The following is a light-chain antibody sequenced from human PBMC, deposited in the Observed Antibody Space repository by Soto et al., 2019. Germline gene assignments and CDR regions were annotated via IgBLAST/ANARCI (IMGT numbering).Light chain of an antibody. V-gene: IGKV3-15*01. CDR3: QQYNNWPQA. Sequence: EIVMTQSPATLSVSPGERATLSCRASQSVSSNLAWYQQKPGQAPRLLIYGASTRATGIPARFSGSGSGTEFTLTISSLQSEDLAVYYCQQYNNWPQAFGQGTNLEIK. CDR1: QSVSSN. J-gene: IGKJ2*01. CDR2: GAS.